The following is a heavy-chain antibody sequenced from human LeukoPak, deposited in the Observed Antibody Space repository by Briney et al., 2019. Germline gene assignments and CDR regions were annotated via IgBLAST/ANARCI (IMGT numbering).Heavy chain of an antibody. CDR1: GYTFTSYG. CDR3: ASTVPYCSGGSCRLYYYFDY. CDR2: ISAYNGNT. D-gene: IGHD2-15*01. V-gene: IGHV1-18*01. J-gene: IGHJ4*02. Sequence: ASVKVSCKASGYTFTSYGISWVRQAPGQGLEWMGWISAYNGNTNYAQKLQGRVTMTTDTSTSTAYMELRSLRSDDTAVYYCASTVPYCSGGSCRLYYYFDYWGQGTLVTVSS.